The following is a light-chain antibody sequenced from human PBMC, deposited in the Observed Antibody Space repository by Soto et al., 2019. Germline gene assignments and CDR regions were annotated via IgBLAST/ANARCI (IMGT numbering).Light chain of an antibody. J-gene: IGLJ1*01. Sequence: QSVLTQPPSASGSPGQSVTISCTGTKSDIGVYDFVSWYQHHPGKAPRLIIYEVVQRPSGVPDRFSGSKSGNTASLTVSGLQAADEAAYFCKSYAGSNTYVLGSGTKV. CDR1: KSDIGVYDF. CDR3: KSYAGSNTYV. V-gene: IGLV2-8*01. CDR2: EVV.